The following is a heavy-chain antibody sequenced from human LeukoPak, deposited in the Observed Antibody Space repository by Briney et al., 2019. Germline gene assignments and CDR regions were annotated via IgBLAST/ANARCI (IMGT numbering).Heavy chain of an antibody. V-gene: IGHV3-64*01. CDR3: ARGPYSSSSGTYYYMDV. CDR1: GFTFSSYA. J-gene: IGHJ6*03. CDR2: ISSNGGST. D-gene: IGHD6-6*01. Sequence: GGSLRLSCAASGFTFSSYAMHWVRQAPGKGLEYVSAISSNGGSTYYANSVKGRFTISRDNSKNTLYLQMGSLRAEDMAVYYCARGPYSSSSGTYYYMDVWGKGTTVTVSS.